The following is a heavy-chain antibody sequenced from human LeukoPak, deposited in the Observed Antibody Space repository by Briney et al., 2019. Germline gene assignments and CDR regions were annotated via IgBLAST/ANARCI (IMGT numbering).Heavy chain of an antibody. V-gene: IGHV4-30-4*01. CDR2: IYYSGTT. D-gene: IGHD5-12*01. Sequence: SETLSLTCTVSGGSISSGDYYRSWIRQPPGKGLEGIGYIYYSGTTYYNPSLKSRVIISIDTSKNQFSLKLSSVTAADTAVYYCASGYETGYYFDYWGQGILVTVSS. CDR1: GGSISSGDYY. J-gene: IGHJ4*02. CDR3: ASGYETGYYFDY.